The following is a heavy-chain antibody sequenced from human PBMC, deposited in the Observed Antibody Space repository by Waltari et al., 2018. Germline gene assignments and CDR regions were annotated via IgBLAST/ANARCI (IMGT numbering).Heavy chain of an antibody. CDR1: GGTLRRNR. D-gene: IGHD1-1*01. J-gene: IGHJ6*01. V-gene: IGHV1-69*01. CDR2: IIPIAGAT. Sequence: VQLVQSGAGVKKPASALPVPASASGGTLRRNRIRRLRPAPGHGLEWMRRIIPIAGATNYEQKIQDRVTCTAKESAKTAYMEVNSLGAEDTAVYYCARKMRRCTWNLYYHGLDVWREGRTVTVSA. CDR3: ARKMRRCTWNLYYHGLDV.